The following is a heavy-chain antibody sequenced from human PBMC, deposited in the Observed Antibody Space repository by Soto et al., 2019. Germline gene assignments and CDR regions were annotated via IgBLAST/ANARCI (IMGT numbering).Heavy chain of an antibody. CDR1: GFTFSSYG. CDR2: ISYDGSNK. CDR3: AKDRSGYVGNFDY. D-gene: IGHD5-12*01. Sequence: QVQLVESGGGVVQPGRSLRLSCAASGFTFSSYGMHWVRQAPGKGLEWVAVISYDGSNKYYADSVKGRFTISRDNSKNTLYLQMNGLRAEDTAVYYCAKDRSGYVGNFDYWGQGTLVTVSS. V-gene: IGHV3-30*18. J-gene: IGHJ4*02.